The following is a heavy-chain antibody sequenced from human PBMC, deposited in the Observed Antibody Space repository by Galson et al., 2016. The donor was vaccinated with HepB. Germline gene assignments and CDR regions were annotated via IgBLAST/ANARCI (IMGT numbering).Heavy chain of an antibody. CDR2: IYPGDFDT. CDR3: ARHASSPSPTDYYYYYYGMDG. CDR1: GYSFTSYW. Sequence: QSGAEVKKPGESLKISCKGSGYSFTSYWIGWVRQMPGKGLEWMGIIYPGDFDTRYSPSFQGQVTISPDKSISTAYLQWSSLKASDTAMYYCARHASSPSPTDYYYYYYGMDGWGQGTTVTVSS. D-gene: IGHD6-6*01. V-gene: IGHV5-51*01. J-gene: IGHJ6*02.